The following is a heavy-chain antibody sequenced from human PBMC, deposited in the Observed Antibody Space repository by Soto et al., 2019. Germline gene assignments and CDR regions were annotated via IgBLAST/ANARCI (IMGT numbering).Heavy chain of an antibody. CDR2: LSYTGNT. Sequence: QVQLQESGPGLVKPSETLSLTCTVSGGCLSGDYLTWIRQPPGKGLEWTGYLSYTGNTNYNPSLMSRVTISVDRSKIQFFLELRSVTAADTAVYYCARMDSSDYYRIDYWGQGTPVTVSS. CDR1: GGCLSGDY. J-gene: IGHJ4*02. D-gene: IGHD3-22*01. CDR3: ARMDSSDYYRIDY. V-gene: IGHV4-59*01.